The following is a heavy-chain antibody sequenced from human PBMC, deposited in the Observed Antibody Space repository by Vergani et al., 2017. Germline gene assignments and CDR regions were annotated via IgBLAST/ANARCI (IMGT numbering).Heavy chain of an antibody. D-gene: IGHD2-2*02. CDR3: ATIGYRRWGYYYDY. J-gene: IGHJ4*02. CDR2: ICHTEDT. V-gene: IGHV4-4*03. Sequence: QVQLQESGPGLVKPPGTLSLTCAVSGDSISSNNCWTWVRQPPGKGLEWIGEICHTEDTKYSPSLKSRVTVSVDDSRNLFSQRLNSVTAADTAVYYCATIGYRRWGYYYDYWGQGILVTVSS. CDR1: GDSISSNNC.